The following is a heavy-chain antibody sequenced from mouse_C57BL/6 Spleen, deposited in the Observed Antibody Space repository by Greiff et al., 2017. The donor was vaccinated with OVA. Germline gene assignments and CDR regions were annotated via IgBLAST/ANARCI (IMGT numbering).Heavy chain of an antibody. CDR1: GYAFSSYW. V-gene: IGHV1-80*01. J-gene: IGHJ4*01. CDR2: IYPGDGDT. Sequence: VQLQQSGAELVKPGASVKISCKASGYAFSSYWMNWVKQRPGKGLEWIGQIYPGDGDTNYNGKFTGKATLTADKSSSTAYMQLSSLTSEDSAVYFCARIYYYGSSYAMDYWGQGTSVTVSS. CDR3: ARIYYYGSSYAMDY. D-gene: IGHD1-1*01.